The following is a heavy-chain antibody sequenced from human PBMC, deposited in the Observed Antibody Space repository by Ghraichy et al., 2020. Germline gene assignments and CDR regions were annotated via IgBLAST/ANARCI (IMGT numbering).Heavy chain of an antibody. CDR2: IYYSGST. V-gene: IGHV4-39*01. D-gene: IGHD3-3*01. CDR3: ATHDFWSGYYGY. Sequence: SETLSLTCTVSGGSISSSSYYWGWIRQPPGKGLEWIGSIYYSGSTYYNPSLKSRVTISVDTSKNQFSLKLSSVTAAATGGYYCATHDFWSGYYGYWGQGTLVTVSS. J-gene: IGHJ4*02. CDR1: GGSISSSSYY.